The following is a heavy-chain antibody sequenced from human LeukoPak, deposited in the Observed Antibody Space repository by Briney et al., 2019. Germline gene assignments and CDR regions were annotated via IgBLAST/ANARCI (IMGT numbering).Heavy chain of an antibody. CDR1: GGTFSSYA. Sequence: SVKVSCKASGGTFSSYAISWVRQAPGQGLKWMGRIIPILGIANYAQKFQGRVTITADKSTSTAYMELSSLRSEDTAVYYCARPNKAGYSSSWYDAFDIWGQGTMVTVSS. D-gene: IGHD6-13*01. CDR3: ARPNKAGYSSSWYDAFDI. CDR2: IIPILGIA. J-gene: IGHJ3*02. V-gene: IGHV1-69*04.